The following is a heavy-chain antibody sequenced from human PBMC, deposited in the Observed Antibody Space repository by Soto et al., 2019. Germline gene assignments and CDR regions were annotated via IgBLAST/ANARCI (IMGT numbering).Heavy chain of an antibody. CDR3: VRGASSLPGFH. CDR1: GYTFTSYG. Sequence: QVQLVQSGAEVKKPGASVKVACKTSGYTFTSYGITWVRQAPGQGLEWMGWISAYNGDTDYAQKFQGRRTMTTDPSTNTAYMDLRSLRFDDTAVYFCVRGASSLPGFHWGQGTLVTVSS. CDR2: ISAYNGDT. D-gene: IGHD6-13*01. V-gene: IGHV1-18*01. J-gene: IGHJ4*02.